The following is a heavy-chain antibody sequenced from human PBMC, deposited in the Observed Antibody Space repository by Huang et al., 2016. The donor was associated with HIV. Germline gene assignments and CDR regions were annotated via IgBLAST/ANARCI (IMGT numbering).Heavy chain of an antibody. CDR3: ARDAPYCTGGRCYSDGSHFDY. D-gene: IGHD2-15*01. CDR2: IIPMSGTR. V-gene: IGHV1-69*13. J-gene: IGHJ4*02. Sequence: QVQLVQSGAEVKKPGSSVKVSCKASGGTFSSYGITWVRQAPGQGLEWLGWIIPMSGTRNYAQKFQGRVTITADESTGTASMEVSSLRSEDTAIYYCARDAPYCTGGRCYSDGSHFDYWGQGTLVTVSP. CDR1: GGTFSSYG.